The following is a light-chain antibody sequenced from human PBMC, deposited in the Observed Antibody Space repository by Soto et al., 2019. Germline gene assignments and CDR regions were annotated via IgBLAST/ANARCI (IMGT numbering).Light chain of an antibody. J-gene: IGKJ4*01. CDR2: GAS. Sequence: EIVMTQSPATLSVSPGERATLSCRASQSVSGNLAWYQQKPGQAPRLLIYGASTRATGIPARFSGSGSGTEFTLTISSLQSEDFAVYYCQQYNNWTLTFGGGTKVELK. V-gene: IGKV3-15*01. CDR3: QQYNNWTLT. CDR1: QSVSGN.